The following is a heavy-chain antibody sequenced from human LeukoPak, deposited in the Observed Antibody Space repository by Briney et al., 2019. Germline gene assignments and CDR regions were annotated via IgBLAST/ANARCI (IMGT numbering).Heavy chain of an antibody. CDR2: ISSSSLSYI. CDR3: ARGRSNYGDYFDY. Sequence: GGSLRLSCAASGFTFRRYGMSWVRQAPGKGLEWVSSISSSSLSYIYYADSVKGRFTISRDNAKSSLSLQMNSLRAEDTAVYYCARGRSNYGDYFDYWGQGTLVTVSS. D-gene: IGHD4-11*01. J-gene: IGHJ4*02. V-gene: IGHV3-21*01. CDR1: GFTFRRYG.